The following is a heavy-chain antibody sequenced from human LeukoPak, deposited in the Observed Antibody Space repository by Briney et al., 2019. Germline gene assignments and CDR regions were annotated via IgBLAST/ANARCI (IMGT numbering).Heavy chain of an antibody. CDR3: ARGHVDTTITGEFDY. J-gene: IGHJ4*02. CDR2: CRQDEGEK. Sequence: GGSLRLSCATSGFNFCDYWMSWVRQAPGKGLGWVANCRQDEGEKHYVGSVKGRFTISRDNAKNSLYLQMNSLRVEDTAVYYCARGHVDTTITGEFDYWGQGTLVTVS. D-gene: IGHD5-18*01. V-gene: IGHV3-7*01. CDR1: GFNFCDYW.